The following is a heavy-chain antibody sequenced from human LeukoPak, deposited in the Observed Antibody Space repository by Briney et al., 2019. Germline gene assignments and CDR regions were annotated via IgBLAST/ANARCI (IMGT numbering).Heavy chain of an antibody. V-gene: IGHV4-34*01. CDR2: INHSGST. D-gene: IGHD2-2*01. J-gene: IGHJ6*02. CDR1: GDSFSGYY. CDR3: GTNAFPRYYYYYGMDV. Sequence: PSETLSLTCAVYGDSFSGYYWSWLRQPPGKGLEWVGEINHSGSTNYNPSLKSRVTVSVDTSKNQFSLKLSSVTAADTAVYYCGTNAFPRYYYYYGMDVWGQGTTVTVSS.